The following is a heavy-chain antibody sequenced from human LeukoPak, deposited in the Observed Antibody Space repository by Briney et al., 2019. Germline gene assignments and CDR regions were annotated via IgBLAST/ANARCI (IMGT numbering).Heavy chain of an antibody. D-gene: IGHD6-13*01. J-gene: IGHJ4*02. CDR3: ARDIAAGVTD. CDR1: GGSFNTYY. CDR2: TYYRSKWYH. V-gene: IGHV6-1*01. Sequence: SETLSLTCSVSGGSFNTYYWNWIRQSPSRGLEWLGRTYYRSKWYHEYAVSVKSRITINPDTSKNQFSLQLNSMTPEDTAIYYCARDIAAGVTDWGQGTLVTVSS.